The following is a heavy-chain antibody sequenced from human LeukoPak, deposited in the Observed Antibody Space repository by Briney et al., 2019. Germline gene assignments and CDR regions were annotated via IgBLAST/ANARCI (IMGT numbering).Heavy chain of an antibody. J-gene: IGHJ4*02. Sequence: GGSLRLSCADSGFSSINYWMTWVRQAPGKGLEWVANIKQDGSEKYYVDSVKGRFTISRDNAKNSLYLQMNSQRAEDTAIYYCASYDSSTGSLDYWGQGTLVTVSS. CDR1: GFSSINYW. V-gene: IGHV3-7*01. CDR2: IKQDGSEK. CDR3: ASYDSSTGSLDY. D-gene: IGHD3-22*01.